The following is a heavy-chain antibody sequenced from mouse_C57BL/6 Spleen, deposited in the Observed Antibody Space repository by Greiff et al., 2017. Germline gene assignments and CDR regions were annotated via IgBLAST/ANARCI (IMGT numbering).Heavy chain of an antibody. CDR3: ARSPDYDYAMDY. D-gene: IGHD2-4*01. Sequence: VQLKESGPELVKPGASVKIPCKASGYTFTDYNMDWVKQSHGKSLEWIGDINPNNGGTIYNQKFKGKATLTVDKSSSTAYMELRSLTSEDTAVYYCARSPDYDYAMDYWGQGTSVTVSS. V-gene: IGHV1-18*01. CDR1: GYTFTDYN. J-gene: IGHJ4*01. CDR2: INPNNGGT.